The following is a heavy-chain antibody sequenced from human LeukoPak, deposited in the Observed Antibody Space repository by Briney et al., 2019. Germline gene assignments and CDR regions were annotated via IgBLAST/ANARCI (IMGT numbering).Heavy chain of an antibody. CDR3: ARESPYSSGWYFDY. Sequence: ASVKVSCKASGYTFTGYYMHWVRPAPGQGLEWMGWINPNSGGTNYAQKFQGRVTMTRDTSISTAYMELSRLRSDDTAVYYCARESPYSSGWYFDYWGQGTLVTVSS. CDR2: INPNSGGT. V-gene: IGHV1-2*02. J-gene: IGHJ4*02. CDR1: GYTFTGYY. D-gene: IGHD6-19*01.